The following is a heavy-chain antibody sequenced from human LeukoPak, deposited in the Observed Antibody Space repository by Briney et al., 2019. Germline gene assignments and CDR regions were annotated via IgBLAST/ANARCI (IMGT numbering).Heavy chain of an antibody. D-gene: IGHD3-22*01. J-gene: IGHJ4*02. CDR1: GGSISSYY. CDR3: ARGYYYDSSGYYPFVY. V-gene: IGHV4-59*01. CDR2: IYYSGGT. Sequence: SETLSLTCTVSGGSISSYYWSWIRQPPGKGLEWIGYIYYSGGTNYNPSLKSRVTISVDTSKNQFSLKLSSVTAADTAVYYCARGYYYDSSGYYPFVYWGQGTLVTVSS.